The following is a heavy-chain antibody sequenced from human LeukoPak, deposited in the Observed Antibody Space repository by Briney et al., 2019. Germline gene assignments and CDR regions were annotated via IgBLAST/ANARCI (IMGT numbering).Heavy chain of an antibody. J-gene: IGHJ4*02. Sequence: ASVKVSCKTSCYTCSSYGISWVRQDTGQGLEWMGWISAYNGNTNYEQKVQGRVTMTTDTSTSTAYMELRSLRSDDTAVYYCARGRATSLAYWGQGTLVTVSS. D-gene: IGHD1-26*01. V-gene: IGHV1-18*01. CDR1: CYTCSSYG. CDR3: ARGRATSLAY. CDR2: ISAYNGNT.